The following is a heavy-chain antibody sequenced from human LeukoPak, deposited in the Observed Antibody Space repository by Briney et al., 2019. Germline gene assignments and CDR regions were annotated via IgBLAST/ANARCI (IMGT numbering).Heavy chain of an antibody. J-gene: IGHJ4*02. V-gene: IGHV4-39*07. CDR1: GGSISSSSHY. CDR2: SNPSGDT. D-gene: IGHD5-24*01. CDR3: ARGLIDGYNSHSLDY. Sequence: KPSETLSLTCTVSGGSISSSSHYWGWIRQPPGKGLEWIGESNPSGDTSYNPSLKSRVIISLDTSKNQFSLKLSSVTAADTAVYFCARGLIDGYNSHSLDYWGQGTLVTVSS.